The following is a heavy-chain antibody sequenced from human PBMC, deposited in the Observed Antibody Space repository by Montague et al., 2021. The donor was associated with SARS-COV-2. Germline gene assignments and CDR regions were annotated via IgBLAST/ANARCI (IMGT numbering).Heavy chain of an antibody. CDR2: FYYSRST. V-gene: IGHV4-59*08. CDR1: VAWNSGED. Sequence: SETLSLTCSRLVAWNSGEDWRSIRLNPRHGSEWYGHFYYSRSTTYKPSLKSRVTMSVDTSKNQFSLKLSSVTAADTAVYYCATTPSYRSGWSLDYWGQGTLVTVAS. J-gene: IGHJ4*02. CDR3: ATTPSYRSGWSLDY. D-gene: IGHD6-19*01.